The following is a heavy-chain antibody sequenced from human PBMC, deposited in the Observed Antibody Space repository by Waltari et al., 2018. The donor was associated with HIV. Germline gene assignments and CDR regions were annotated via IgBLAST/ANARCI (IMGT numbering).Heavy chain of an antibody. CDR1: GFVFSSYS. V-gene: IGHV3-48*02. CDR2: ISSSVSTI. D-gene: IGHD3-16*01. J-gene: IGHJ4*02. Sequence: EVQLVESGGGLVQPEESLRLSCAASGFVFSSYSMNWVRQAPGGGLEWFSFISSSVSTIYYADCVKGRFTGSRDNAENSLYLQMNSLRDEDTAVYYCVRDPKTSWGELDYWGQGTLVAVSS. CDR3: VRDPKTSWGELDY.